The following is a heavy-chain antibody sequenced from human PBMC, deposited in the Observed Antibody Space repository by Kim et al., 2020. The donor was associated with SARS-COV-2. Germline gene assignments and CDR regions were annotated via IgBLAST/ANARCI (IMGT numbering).Heavy chain of an antibody. CDR3: AREGGDIVLMLDV. Sequence: GGSLRLSCAASGFTFSSYGMHWVRQAPGKGLEWVAVIWYDGSNKYYADSVKGRFTISRDNSKNTLYLQMNSLRAEDTAVYYCAREGGDIVLMLDVWGQGTTVTVSS. CDR2: IWYDGSNK. V-gene: IGHV3-33*01. J-gene: IGHJ6*02. D-gene: IGHD2-8*01. CDR1: GFTFSSYG.